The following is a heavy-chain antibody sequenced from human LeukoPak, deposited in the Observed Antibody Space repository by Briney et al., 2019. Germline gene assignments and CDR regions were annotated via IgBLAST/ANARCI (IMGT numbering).Heavy chain of an antibody. J-gene: IGHJ3*02. CDR3: ASAFYGDSHDAFDI. CDR2: IIPIFGTA. D-gene: IGHD4-17*01. V-gene: IGHV1-69*05. Sequence: GASVKVSCKASGDTFSSYAISWVRQAPGQGLEWMGGIIPIFGTANYAQKFQGRVTITTDESTSTAYMELSSLRSEDTAVYYCASAFYGDSHDAFDIWGQGTMVTVSS. CDR1: GDTFSSYA.